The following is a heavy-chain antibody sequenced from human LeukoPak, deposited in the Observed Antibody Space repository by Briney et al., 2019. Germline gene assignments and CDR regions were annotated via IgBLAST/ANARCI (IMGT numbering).Heavy chain of an antibody. V-gene: IGHV3-48*02. CDR2: ISSGSGTI. J-gene: IGHJ4*02. Sequence: GGSLRLSCAASGFTFSSYSMNWGRQAPGKGLEWLSYISSGSGTISYADSVKGRFTISRDNAKNSVYLQMNSLRDEDTAVYYCARGGNIDYWGQGTLVTVSS. CDR3: ARGGNIDY. CDR1: GFTFSSYS. D-gene: IGHD3-10*01.